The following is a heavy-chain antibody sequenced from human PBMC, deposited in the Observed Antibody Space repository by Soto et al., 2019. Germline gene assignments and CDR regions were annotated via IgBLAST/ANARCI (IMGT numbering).Heavy chain of an antibody. J-gene: IGHJ4*02. V-gene: IGHV3-33*01. CDR2: IWYDGSNK. CDR1: GFTFSSYG. CDR3: ARDAIYSRSRFDY. D-gene: IGHD6-13*01. Sequence: QVQLVESGGGVVQPGRSLRLSCAASGFTFSSYGMHWVRQAPGKGLEWVAVIWYDGSNKYYADSVKGRFTISRDNSKNTLYLQMNSLRAEDTAVYYCARDAIYSRSRFDYWGQGTLVTVSS.